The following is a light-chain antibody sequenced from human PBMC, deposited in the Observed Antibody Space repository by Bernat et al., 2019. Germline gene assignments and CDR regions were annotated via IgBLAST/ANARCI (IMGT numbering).Light chain of an antibody. J-gene: IGLJ2*01. CDR2: YDS. Sequence: SYVLTQSPSVSVAPGKTARITCGGNNIGSKSVHWYQQKPGQAPVLVIYYDSDRPSGLPERFSGSNSGNTATLTISRVEAGDEADYYCQVWDSSSDHVVFGGGTKLTVL. CDR3: QVWDSSSDHVV. V-gene: IGLV3-21*04. CDR1: NIGSKS.